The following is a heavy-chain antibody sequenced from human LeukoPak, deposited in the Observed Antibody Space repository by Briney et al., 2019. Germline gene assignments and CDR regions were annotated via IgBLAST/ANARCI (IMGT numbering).Heavy chain of an antibody. Sequence: GSSLRLSCAASGFSFSTYGMHWVRQAPGKGLEWVAVIWYDGSHQYYADSVKGRFTISRDMSTNTLYLQMNNLRLDDTALYYCARDLGLKYGSGTYTFDPWGQGTLVIVSP. CDR3: ARDLGLKYGSGTYTFDP. V-gene: IGHV3-33*01. CDR1: GFSFSTYG. D-gene: IGHD3-10*01. CDR2: IWYDGSHQ. J-gene: IGHJ5*02.